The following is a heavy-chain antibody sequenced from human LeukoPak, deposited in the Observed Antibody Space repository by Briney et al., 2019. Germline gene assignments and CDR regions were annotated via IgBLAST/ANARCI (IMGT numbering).Heavy chain of an antibody. V-gene: IGHV3-21*01. Sequence: GGSLRLSCAASGFTFSTYFMSWVRQAPGKGLEWVSSISRSSNYIYYADSLKGRFTISRDNAKNSLYLQMNSLRAEDTAVYYCAELGITMIGGVWGKGTTVTISS. CDR2: ISRSSNYI. J-gene: IGHJ6*04. CDR3: AELGITMIGGV. D-gene: IGHD3-10*02. CDR1: GFTFSTYF.